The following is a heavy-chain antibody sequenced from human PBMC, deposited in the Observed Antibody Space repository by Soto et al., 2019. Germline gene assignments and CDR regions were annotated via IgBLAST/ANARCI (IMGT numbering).Heavy chain of an antibody. CDR1: GDSISGSPYY. Sequence: SETLSLTCSVSGDSISGSPYYWGWIRQPPGKRLEWIGSIFHDGYIVYTPSLKSRVTISVDTSKNQFSLKLTSVAAADTAIYFCARLQTAVPHYWGQGILVT. D-gene: IGHD6-13*01. V-gene: IGHV4-39*01. CDR2: IFHDGYI. CDR3: ARLQTAVPHY. J-gene: IGHJ4*02.